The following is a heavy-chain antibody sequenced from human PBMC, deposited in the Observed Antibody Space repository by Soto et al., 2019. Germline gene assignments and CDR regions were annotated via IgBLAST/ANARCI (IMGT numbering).Heavy chain of an antibody. Sequence: GGSLRLSCAASGFTFSIYRMNWVRQAPGKGLEWVSSISRITGYIYYADSVKGRFTVSRDIAKKSLYLQMNSLRAEDTAVYYCARDAGMDVWGQGTTVTVSS. J-gene: IGHJ6*02. V-gene: IGHV3-21*01. CDR3: ARDAGMDV. CDR2: ISRITGYI. CDR1: GFTFSIYR.